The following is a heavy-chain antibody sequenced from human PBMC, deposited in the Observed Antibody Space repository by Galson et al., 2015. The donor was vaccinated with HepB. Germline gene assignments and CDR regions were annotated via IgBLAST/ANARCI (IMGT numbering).Heavy chain of an antibody. J-gene: IGHJ4*02. V-gene: IGHV4-39*01. Sequence: ETLSLTCTVSGGSMTSSSYYWAWIRQSPGKGLEWIGSIYNSGTTYYNPSVESRITISVDTSKNQFSLKLTSVTAADTAVYYCASHPVLVTSTPFWGQGTLV. D-gene: IGHD2-15*01. CDR1: GGSMTSSSYY. CDR3: ASHPVLVTSTPF. CDR2: IYNSGTT.